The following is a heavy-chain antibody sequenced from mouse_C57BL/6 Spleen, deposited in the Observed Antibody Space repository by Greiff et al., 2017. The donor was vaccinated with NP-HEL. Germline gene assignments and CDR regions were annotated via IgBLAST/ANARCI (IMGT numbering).Heavy chain of an antibody. CDR2: IDPETGGT. V-gene: IGHV1-15*01. CDR1: GYTFTDYE. CDR3: TREAQATPPFDY. Sequence: VKLVESGAELVRPGASVTLSCKASGYTFTDYEMHWVKQTPVHGLEWIGAIDPETGGTAYNQKFKGKAILTADKSSSTAYMELRSLTSEDSAVYYCTREAQATPPFDYWGQGTTLTVSS. J-gene: IGHJ2*01. D-gene: IGHD3-2*02.